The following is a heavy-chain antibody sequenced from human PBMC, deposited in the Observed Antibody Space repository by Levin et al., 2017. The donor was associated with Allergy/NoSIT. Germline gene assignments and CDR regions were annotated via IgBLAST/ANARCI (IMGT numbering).Heavy chain of an antibody. CDR1: GGSISSGAYS. D-gene: IGHD5-18*01. CDR3: ARVAGYSYGYYFDY. V-gene: IGHV4-30-2*01. J-gene: IGHJ4*02. Sequence: PSETLSLTCAVSGGSISSGAYSWSWIRQPPGKGLEWIGNIYLSGSTNDNPSLKSRVTMSVDRSKNQFSLKLSYVTAADTAVYYCARVAGYSYGYYFDYWGPGTLVTVSS. CDR2: IYLSGST.